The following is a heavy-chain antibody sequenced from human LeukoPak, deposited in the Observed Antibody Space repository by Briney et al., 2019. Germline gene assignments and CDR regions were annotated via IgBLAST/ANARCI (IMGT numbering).Heavy chain of an antibody. J-gene: IGHJ4*02. CDR2: IKQDGSEK. D-gene: IGHD3-22*01. CDR1: GFSVSSNY. CDR3: ARAKHYSDSSGYYALPY. Sequence: GGSLRLSCAVHGFSVSSNYMGWVRQAPGKGLEWVDNIKQDGSEKYYVDCVKGRFTISRDNAKKSLYLQINSLRAEDTAVYYCARAKHYSDSSGYYALPYWGQGTLVTVSS. V-gene: IGHV3-7*01.